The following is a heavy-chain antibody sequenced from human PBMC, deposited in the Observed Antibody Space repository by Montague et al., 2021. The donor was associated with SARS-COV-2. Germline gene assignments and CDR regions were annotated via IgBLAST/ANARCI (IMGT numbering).Heavy chain of an antibody. CDR2: CHYRSKWYN. V-gene: IGHV6-1*01. CDR1: GDSDAVVGLT. D-gene: IGHD1-26*01. Sequence: CAISGDSDAVVGLTCSSVKQSPSLDFRRLLVCHYRSKWYNDYAVSVKSRITINPDTSKNQISLQLNSVTPEDTAVYYCARTSASSDYWGQGTLVTVSS. J-gene: IGHJ4*02. CDR3: ARTSASSDY.